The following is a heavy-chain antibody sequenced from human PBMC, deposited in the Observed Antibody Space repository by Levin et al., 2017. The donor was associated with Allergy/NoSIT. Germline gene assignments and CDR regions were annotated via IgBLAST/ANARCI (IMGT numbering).Heavy chain of an antibody. J-gene: IGHJ3*02. V-gene: IGHV3-30*18. CDR3: AKGRNVWGSVRDAFDI. CDR1: GFTFSSYG. D-gene: IGHD3-16*01. CDR2: ISYDGSNK. Sequence: PGGSLRLSCAASGFTFSSYGMHWVRQAPGKGLEWVAVISYDGSNKYYADSVKGRFTISRDNSKNTLYLQMNSLRAEDTAVYYCAKGRNVWGSVRDAFDIWGQGTMVTVSS.